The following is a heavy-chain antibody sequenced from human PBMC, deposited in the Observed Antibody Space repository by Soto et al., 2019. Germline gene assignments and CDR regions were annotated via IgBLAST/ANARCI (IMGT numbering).Heavy chain of an antibody. CDR1: GFTFSSYV. V-gene: IGHV3-23*01. CDR3: AKDWGGSGGAFDI. D-gene: IGHD1-26*01. J-gene: IGHJ3*02. Sequence: EVQLLESGGGLVQPGGSLRLSCAASGFTFSSYVMSWVRQAPGKGLEWVSAISGSGVSTYYADSVKGRFAISRDSSKNTLYLQMYSLRAEDTAVYYCAKDWGGSGGAFDIWGQGTVVTVSS. CDR2: ISGSGVST.